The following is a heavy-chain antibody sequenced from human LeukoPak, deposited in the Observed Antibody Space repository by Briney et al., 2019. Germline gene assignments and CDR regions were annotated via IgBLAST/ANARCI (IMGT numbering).Heavy chain of an antibody. CDR3: AKGTTMVRGVNIGFDY. CDR2: ISGSGGGT. CDR1: GLTFNNYA. D-gene: IGHD3-10*01. V-gene: IGHV3-23*01. J-gene: IGHJ4*02. Sequence: GGSLRLSCAASGLTFNNYAMSCVRQAPGKGLEWVSGISGSGGGTYYADSVKGRFTISRDNSKNTLYLQMNSLRVEDTAVYYCAKGTTMVRGVNIGFDYWGQGTLVTVSS.